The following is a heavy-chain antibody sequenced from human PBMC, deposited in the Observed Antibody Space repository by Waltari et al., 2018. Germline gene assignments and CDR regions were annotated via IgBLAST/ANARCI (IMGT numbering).Heavy chain of an antibody. CDR2: IFFGGGDS. CDR3: AKDAFGNTYLDH. D-gene: IGHD3-10*01. J-gene: IGHJ4*02. V-gene: IGHV3-30*19. CDR1: GFSLGTYG. Sequence: QVRLVESGGGVVQPGLSLRLSCAAAGFSLGTYGMHWVRQAPGKGLEWVALIFFGGGDSFYADSVRGRFTISRDNSKNTLYLDINSLRLDDTAIYYCAKDAFGNTYLDHWGQGTLVTVSS.